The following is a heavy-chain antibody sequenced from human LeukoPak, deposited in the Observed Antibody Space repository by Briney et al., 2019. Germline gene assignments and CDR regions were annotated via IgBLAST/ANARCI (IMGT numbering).Heavy chain of an antibody. J-gene: IGHJ4*02. CDR3: CTITIIVVHGEY. V-gene: IGHV3-15*01. CDR1: GFPLNNAR. Sequence: GGPLSLFCAASGFPLNNARVRWLREARGKGVVWVVCIKSKTYGGATEYAAPVIRRFTISCDDSKNTLHLQINCIKTEDTAVYYCCTITIIVVHGEYWGQGALVTVSS. D-gene: IGHD3-22*01. CDR2: IKSKTYGGAT.